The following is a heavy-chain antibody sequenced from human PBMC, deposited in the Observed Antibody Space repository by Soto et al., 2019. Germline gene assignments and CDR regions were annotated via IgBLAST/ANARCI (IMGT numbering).Heavy chain of an antibody. J-gene: IGHJ4*02. D-gene: IGHD3-3*01. CDR1: GYTFTSYD. Sequence: ASVKVSCKGSGYTFTSYDINWVRQAPGQGLEWMGWMNPYSGNTGYAQKLQGRVTMTTNTSTRTAYMELRSLRSDDTAVYYCARDQMDFWSGYDPFYYWGQGTLVTVSS. V-gene: IGHV1-8*01. CDR3: ARDQMDFWSGYDPFYY. CDR2: MNPYSGNT.